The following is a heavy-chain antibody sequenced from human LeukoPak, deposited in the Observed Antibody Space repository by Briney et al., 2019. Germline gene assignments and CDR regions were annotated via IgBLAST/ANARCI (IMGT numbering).Heavy chain of an antibody. V-gene: IGHV3-30*04. CDR1: GVILSNYA. J-gene: IGHJ4*02. CDR2: ISFDGTNK. CDR3: ATDYGDYEPIDY. D-gene: IGHD4-17*01. Sequence: GGSLRLSCTASGVILSNYAMHWVRRPPGRGLEWVAVISFDGTNKYYGDSVEGRFSVSRDNSKNTLYLQMNSLRPNDTAMYYCATDYGDYEPIDYWGQGTLVTVSS.